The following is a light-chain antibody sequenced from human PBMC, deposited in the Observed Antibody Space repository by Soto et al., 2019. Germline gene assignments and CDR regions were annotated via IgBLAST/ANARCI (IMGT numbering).Light chain of an antibody. V-gene: IGKV3D-7*01. CDR3: QQRSNWPSIT. CDR1: QSFSSSY. Sequence: EIVMTQSPATLSLSPGERATLSCRASQSFSSSYLSWFHQQPGQAPRLLIYGASTRATGIPARFSGSGSGTDFTLTISSLQPEDSAVYFCQQRSNWPSITFGQGTRLEI. CDR2: GAS. J-gene: IGKJ5*01.